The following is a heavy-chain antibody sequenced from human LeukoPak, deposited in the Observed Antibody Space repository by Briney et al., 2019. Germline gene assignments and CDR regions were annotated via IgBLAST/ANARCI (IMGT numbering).Heavy chain of an antibody. D-gene: IGHD4-23*01. V-gene: IGHV1-2*02. CDR3: ARPRNPMVVTPTPRTYFFDS. Sequence: ASVKVSCKASGYTFTGYYMHWVRQAPGQGLEWMGWINPNSGGTNFAQKFQGRVTVTRDTSISVVCMELSRLRSDDTAVYYCARPRNPMVVTPTPRTYFFDSWGQGTLVTVSS. J-gene: IGHJ4*02. CDR1: GYTFTGYY. CDR2: INPNSGGT.